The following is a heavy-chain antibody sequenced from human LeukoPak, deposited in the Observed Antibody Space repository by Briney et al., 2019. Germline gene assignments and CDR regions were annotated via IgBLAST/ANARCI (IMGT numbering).Heavy chain of an antibody. V-gene: IGHV1-2*02. J-gene: IGHJ3*02. CDR1: GYTFTDYY. CDR3: ARGSCSSTSCYQDAFDI. CDR2: INPNSGGT. Sequence: ASVKVSCKASGYTFTDYYLPWVRQAPGQGVDWMGWINPNSGGTNYAQKFQGRVTMTRDTSISTAYMELSRLRSDDTAVYYCARGSCSSTSCYQDAFDIWGQGTMVTVSS. D-gene: IGHD2-2*01.